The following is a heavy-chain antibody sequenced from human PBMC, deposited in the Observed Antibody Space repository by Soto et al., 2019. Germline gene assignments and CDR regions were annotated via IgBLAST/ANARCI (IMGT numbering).Heavy chain of an antibody. CDR1: GGSISSGGYY. J-gene: IGHJ5*02. Sequence: PSETLSLTCTVSGGSISSGGYYWSWIRQHPGKGLEWIGYIYYSGSTYYNPSLKSRVTISVDTSKNQFSLKLSSVTAADTAVYYCATTSTPNNWFDPWGQGTLVTVSS. CDR3: ATTSTPNNWFDP. CDR2: IYYSGST. V-gene: IGHV4-31*03. D-gene: IGHD1-1*01.